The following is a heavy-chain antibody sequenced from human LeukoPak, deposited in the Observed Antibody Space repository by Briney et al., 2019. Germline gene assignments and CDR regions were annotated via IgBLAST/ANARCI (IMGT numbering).Heavy chain of an antibody. CDR1: GGSFSGYY. V-gene: IGHV4-34*01. D-gene: IGHD3-22*01. J-gene: IGHJ4*02. Sequence: PSETLSLTCAVYGGSFSGYYWSWIRQPPGKGLEWIGEINHSGSTNYNPSLKSRVSISVDTSKNQFSLKLSSVTAADTAVYYCARRNYYDSSGQDYWGQGTLVTVSS. CDR3: ARRNYYDSSGQDY. CDR2: INHSGST.